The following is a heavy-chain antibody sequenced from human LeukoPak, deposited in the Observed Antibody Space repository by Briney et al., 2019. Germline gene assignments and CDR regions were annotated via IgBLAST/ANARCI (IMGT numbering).Heavy chain of an antibody. CDR1: GFTFSSYA. CDR3: AREFPVYCGGDCYMYYFDY. Sequence: GGSLRLSCAASGFTFSSYAIHWGRQAPGKGLEWVAVISYDGSNKNYADSVKGRFTISRDNSKNTLYLQMNSLRAEDTAVYYCAREFPVYCGGDCYMYYFDYWGQGTLVTVSS. D-gene: IGHD2-21*02. V-gene: IGHV3-30*04. J-gene: IGHJ4*02. CDR2: ISYDGSNK.